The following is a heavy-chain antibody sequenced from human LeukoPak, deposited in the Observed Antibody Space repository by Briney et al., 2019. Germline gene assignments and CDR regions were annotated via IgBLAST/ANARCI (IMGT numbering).Heavy chain of an antibody. CDR2: ISRTGNSI. D-gene: IGHD2-2*01. CDR1: GFTLSSYE. Sequence: GGSLRLSCAASGFTLSSYEMNWVRLAPGKGLEWISYISRTGNSIYYADSVKGRFTISRDSAKNSLYLQMNSLRAEDTAVYYCARGGYCTSSICYSLNAFDIWGQGTMFTVSS. J-gene: IGHJ3*02. V-gene: IGHV3-48*03. CDR3: ARGGYCTSSICYSLNAFDI.